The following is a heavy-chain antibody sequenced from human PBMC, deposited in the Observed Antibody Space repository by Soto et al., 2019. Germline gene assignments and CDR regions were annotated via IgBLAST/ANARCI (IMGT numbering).Heavy chain of an antibody. CDR1: GYSFTSYW. V-gene: IGHV5-51*01. Sequence: PGESLKISCKGSGYSFTSYWIGWVRQMPGKGLEWMGIIYPGDSDTRYSPSFQGQVTISADKSIRTAYLQWSSMKASDTAMYYCARCLSVLRFLEWLSQGNAFDIWGQETMVT. CDR3: ARCLSVLRFLEWLSQGNAFDI. J-gene: IGHJ3*02. D-gene: IGHD3-3*01. CDR2: IYPGDSDT.